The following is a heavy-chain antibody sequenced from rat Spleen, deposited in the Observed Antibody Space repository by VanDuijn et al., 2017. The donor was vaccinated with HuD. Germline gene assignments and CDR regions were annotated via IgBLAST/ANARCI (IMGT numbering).Heavy chain of an antibody. CDR3: TKDLYSFDS. V-gene: IGHV2-63*01. CDR1: GFSLTTYS. Sequence: QVQLKESGPGLVQPSETLSLTCTVSGFSLTTYSVSWVRQSSGKGPEWMGKMWYDGDTAYNSALKSRLSISRDTSKNQVLLRMNSLQSDDTGTYYCTKDLYSFDSWGQGVMVTVSS. J-gene: IGHJ2*01. CDR2: MWYDGDT.